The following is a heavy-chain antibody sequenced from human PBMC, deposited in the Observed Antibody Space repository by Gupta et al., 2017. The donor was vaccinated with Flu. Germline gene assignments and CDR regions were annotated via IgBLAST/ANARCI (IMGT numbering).Heavy chain of an antibody. V-gene: IGHV3-23*01. CDR1: GFTFNTYV. CDR3: AKDVGFRYFDH. Sequence: EVQLLESGGGLVQPGGSLRLSCSASGFTFNTYVISWVRQAPGKGLEWVSGISGSGDTYYADSVKGRFTISRDNSKNTLFLQMNSLRADDTAIYFCAKDVGFRYFDHWGQGTLVTVSS. D-gene: IGHD3-16*02. J-gene: IGHJ4*02. CDR2: ISGSGDT.